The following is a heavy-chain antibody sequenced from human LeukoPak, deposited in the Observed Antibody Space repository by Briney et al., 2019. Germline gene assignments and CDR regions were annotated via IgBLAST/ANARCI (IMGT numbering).Heavy chain of an antibody. CDR3: ARVVARRPLYYFDY. J-gene: IGHJ4*02. CDR1: GFTFSSYA. Sequence: GGSLRLSCAASGFTFSSYAMSWVRQAPGKGLEWVSYISSSGSLTYYPDSVKGRFTVSRDNAKNSLSLQMNSLRAEDTAVYYCARVVARRPLYYFDYWGQGTLVTVSS. V-gene: IGHV3-48*04. CDR2: ISSSGSLT. D-gene: IGHD5-12*01.